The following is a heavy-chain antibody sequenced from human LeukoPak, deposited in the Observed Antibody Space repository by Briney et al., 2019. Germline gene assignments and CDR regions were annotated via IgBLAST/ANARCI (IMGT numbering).Heavy chain of an antibody. CDR3: AREVYYYDNRKPY. D-gene: IGHD3-22*01. J-gene: IGHJ4*02. CDR2: IYSGGST. Sequence: GGSLRLSCAASGFTVSSNYMSWVRQAPGKGLEWVSVIYSGGSTYYADSVKGRFTISRDNSKNTLYLQVNSLRAEDTAVYYCAREVYYYDNRKPYWGQGTLVTVSS. CDR1: GFTVSSNY. V-gene: IGHV3-66*01.